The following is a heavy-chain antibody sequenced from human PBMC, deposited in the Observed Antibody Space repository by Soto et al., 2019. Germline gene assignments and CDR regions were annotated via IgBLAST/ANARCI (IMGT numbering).Heavy chain of an antibody. Sequence: GASVKVSCKASGYTFTSYAMHWVRQAPGQRLEWMGWINAGNGNTKYSQKFQGRVTITRDTSASTAYMELSSLRSEDTAVYYCARAESVGHPVVTDYWGQGTLVTVSS. V-gene: IGHV1-3*01. CDR2: INAGNGNT. J-gene: IGHJ4*02. CDR3: ARAESVGHPVVTDY. D-gene: IGHD2-21*01. CDR1: GYTFTSYA.